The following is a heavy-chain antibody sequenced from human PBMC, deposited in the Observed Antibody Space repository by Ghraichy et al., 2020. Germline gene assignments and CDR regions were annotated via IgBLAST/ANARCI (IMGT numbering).Heavy chain of an antibody. CDR3: AKATWGGTIVVVPAAIDY. Sequence: GGSLRLSCAASGFTFSSYAMSWVRQAPGKGLEWVSAISGSGGSTYYADSVKGRFTISRDNSKNTLYLQMNSLRAEDTAVYYCAKATWGGTIVVVPAAIDYWGQGTLVTVSS. CDR1: GFTFSSYA. CDR2: ISGSGGST. J-gene: IGHJ4*02. V-gene: IGHV3-23*01. D-gene: IGHD2-2*01.